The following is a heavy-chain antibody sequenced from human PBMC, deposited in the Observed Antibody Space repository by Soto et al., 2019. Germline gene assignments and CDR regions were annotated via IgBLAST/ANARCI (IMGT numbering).Heavy chain of an antibody. CDR1: GYTFTSYG. Sequence: QVHLVQSGAEVKKPGASVKVSCKASGYTFTSYGITWVRQAPGQGLEWMGWISAHNGNTDYAKKLKGRVIVTRDTTTRTPYMELRSLISDETAVYYCARGGYGDYWGKGARVTVTS. J-gene: IGHJ4*02. CDR3: ARGGYGDY. V-gene: IGHV1-18*01. D-gene: IGHD1-1*01. CDR2: ISAHNGNT.